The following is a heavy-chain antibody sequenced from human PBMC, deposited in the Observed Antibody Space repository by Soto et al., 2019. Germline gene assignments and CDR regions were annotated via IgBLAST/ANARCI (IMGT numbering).Heavy chain of an antibody. CDR2: IFYTGST. J-gene: IGHJ4*02. D-gene: IGHD5-12*01. CDR1: VGTINSGGYF. Sequence: SETMSPTSSFSVGTINSGGYFWSWIRQPPGKGLEWIGSIFYTGSTYSTPSLKSRASMSMDTSKHLFSLSLRSLTAADAAVYFCARVKATLYRNYYFDYWGQGTTGTVSS. CDR3: ARVKATLYRNYYFDY. V-gene: IGHV4-30-4*08.